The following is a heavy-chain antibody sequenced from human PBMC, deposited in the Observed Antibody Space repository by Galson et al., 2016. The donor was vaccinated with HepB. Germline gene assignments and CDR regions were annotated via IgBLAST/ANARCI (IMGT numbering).Heavy chain of an antibody. D-gene: IGHD1-26*01. CDR3: ASSPPLMVGATHFDY. J-gene: IGHJ4*02. CDR2: INHSGST. V-gene: IGHV4-34*01. Sequence: SETLSLTCAVYGGSFSGYYWSWIRQPPGKGLEWIGEINHSGSTNYNPSLKSRVTISVDTSKNHFSLKVTSVTAADTAVYYCASSPPLMVGATHFDYWGQGTLVTVSS. CDR1: GGSFSGYY.